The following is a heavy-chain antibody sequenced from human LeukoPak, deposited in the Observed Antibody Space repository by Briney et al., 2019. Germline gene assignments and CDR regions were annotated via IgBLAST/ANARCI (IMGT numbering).Heavy chain of an antibody. Sequence: ASVKVSCKASGYTFTSYYMHWVRQAPGQGLEWMGLINPSGGSTSYAQKFQGRVTMIRDTSTSTVYMELSSLRSEDTAVYYCARVGQQLVEGFDYFDYWGQGTLVTVSS. V-gene: IGHV1-46*01. CDR3: ARVGQQLVEGFDYFDY. J-gene: IGHJ4*02. D-gene: IGHD6-6*01. CDR2: INPSGGST. CDR1: GYTFTSYY.